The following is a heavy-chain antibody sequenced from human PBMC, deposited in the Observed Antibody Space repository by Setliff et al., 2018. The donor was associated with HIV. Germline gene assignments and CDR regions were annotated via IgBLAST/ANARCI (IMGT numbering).Heavy chain of an antibody. Sequence: GASVKVSCKTSGYAFTSYHIHWVRQAPGQGLEWMGKIFVGDSTTNYAQKFQGRVTLTSDTSTNTVYMELSSLRSEDTAVYYCAREGPKTYYFDYWGQGTLVTVSS. CDR2: IFVGDSTT. J-gene: IGHJ4*02. V-gene: IGHV1-46*01. CDR3: AREGPKTYYFDY. CDR1: GYAFTSYH.